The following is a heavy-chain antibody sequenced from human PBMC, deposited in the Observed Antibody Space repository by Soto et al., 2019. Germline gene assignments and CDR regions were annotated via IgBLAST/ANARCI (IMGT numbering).Heavy chain of an antibody. D-gene: IGHD4-17*01. CDR1: GGSISSYY. CDR3: ARVPVTTYYYYGMDV. CDR2: IYYSGST. J-gene: IGHJ6*02. V-gene: IGHV4-59*01. Sequence: XATLTLTCTVSGGSISSYYWSWIRQPPGKGLEWIGYIYYSGSTNYNPSLKSRVTISVDTSKNQFSLKLSSVTAADTAVYYCARVPVTTYYYYGMDVWGQGTTVTVSS.